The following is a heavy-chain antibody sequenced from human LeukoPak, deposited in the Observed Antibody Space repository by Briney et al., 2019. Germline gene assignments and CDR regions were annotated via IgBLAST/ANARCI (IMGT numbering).Heavy chain of an antibody. CDR2: INHSGST. D-gene: IGHD3-10*01. J-gene: IGHJ3*02. Sequence: SETLSLTCAVYGGSFSGYYWSWLRQPPGKGLEWIGEINHSGSTNYNPSLKSRVTISLDTSRNQFSLNLNSVTAADTAVYYCAKSNGYGLVDIWGQGTMVTVSS. V-gene: IGHV4-34*01. CDR1: GGSFSGYY. CDR3: AKSNGYGLVDI.